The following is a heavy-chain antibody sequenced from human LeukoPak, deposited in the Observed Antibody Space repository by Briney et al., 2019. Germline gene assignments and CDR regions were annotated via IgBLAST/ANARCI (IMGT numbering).Heavy chain of an antibody. CDR2: IRYDGSNK. CDR3: AKDPTHYRVWDYYETIGLSY. J-gene: IGHJ4*02. CDR1: GGTFSSYG. Sequence: SCKASGGTFSSYGMHWVRQAPGKGLEWVAFIRYDGSNKYYADSVKGRFTISRDNSKNTLNPQMNSLRAEDTAVYYCAKDPTHYRVWDYYETIGLSYWGQGTLVTVSS. V-gene: IGHV3-30*02. D-gene: IGHD3-22*01.